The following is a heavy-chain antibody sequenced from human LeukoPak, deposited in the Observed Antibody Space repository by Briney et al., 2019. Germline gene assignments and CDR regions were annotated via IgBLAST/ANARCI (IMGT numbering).Heavy chain of an antibody. CDR1: GGTFSSYA. D-gene: IGHD1-26*01. CDR2: IIPILGIA. V-gene: IGHV1-69*04. Sequence: ASVKVSCKASGGTFSSYAISWVRQAPGQGLEWMGRIIPILGIANYAQRFQGRVTITADKSTSTAYMELSSLRSEDTAVYYCARGWELLRVYYFDYWGQGTLVTVSS. CDR3: ARGWELLRVYYFDY. J-gene: IGHJ4*02.